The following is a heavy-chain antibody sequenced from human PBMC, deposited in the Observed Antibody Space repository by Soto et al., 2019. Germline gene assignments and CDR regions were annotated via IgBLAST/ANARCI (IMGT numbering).Heavy chain of an antibody. CDR1: GFTFDDYA. Sequence: EVQLVESGGGLVQPGRSLRLSCAASGFTFDDYAMHWVRQAPGKGLEWVSGISWNSGSIGYADSVKGRFTISRDNAKNSLYQLKNSLRAEDTALYYCATDMWGVDAFDIWGQGTMVTVSS. V-gene: IGHV3-9*01. D-gene: IGHD3-16*01. J-gene: IGHJ3*02. CDR3: ATDMWGVDAFDI. CDR2: ISWNSGSI.